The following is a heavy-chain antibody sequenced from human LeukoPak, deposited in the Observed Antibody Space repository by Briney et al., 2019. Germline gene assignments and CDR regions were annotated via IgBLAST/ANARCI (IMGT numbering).Heavy chain of an antibody. Sequence: SVKVSCKASGGTFSSYAISWVRQAPGQGLEWMGGIIPIFGTANYAQKFQGRVTITADESTSTAYMELSSLRSEDTAVYYCARGPMTVTTKRYYYYYMDVWGKGTTVTVSS. D-gene: IGHD4-11*01. J-gene: IGHJ6*03. CDR3: ARGPMTVTTKRYYYYYMDV. CDR2: IIPIFGTA. V-gene: IGHV1-69*13. CDR1: GGTFSSYA.